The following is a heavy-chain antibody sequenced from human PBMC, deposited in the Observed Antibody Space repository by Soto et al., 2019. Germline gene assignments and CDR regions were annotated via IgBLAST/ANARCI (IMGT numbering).Heavy chain of an antibody. Sequence: RADSLGLSCATSVYTLRSYNLNWVRQGPGTGLEWVSSISSSSSYIYYADSVKGRFTISRDNAKNSLYLQMNSLRAEDTAVYYCAKGSGSYCDGDCYSRVFDYWGQGVLVTVAS. J-gene: IGHJ4*02. V-gene: IGHV3-21*01. CDR2: ISSSSSYI. CDR3: AKGSGSYCDGDCYSRVFDY. CDR1: VYTLRSYN. D-gene: IGHD2-21*02.